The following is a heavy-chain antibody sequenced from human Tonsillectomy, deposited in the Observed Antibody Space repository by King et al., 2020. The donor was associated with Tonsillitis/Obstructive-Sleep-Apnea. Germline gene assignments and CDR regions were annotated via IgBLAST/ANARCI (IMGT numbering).Heavy chain of an antibody. CDR3: ARDLENYTYGSGSCFDL. V-gene: IGHV3-33*01. J-gene: IGHJ2*01. Sequence: VQLVESGGGVVQPGRSLRLSCAASGFTFSTYGMHWVRQAPGKGLEWVAVIWYDGSNKYYADSVKGRLTISRDNSKNTLYLQMNSLRAEDTAVYYCARDLENYTYGSGSCFDLWGRGTLVTVSS. CDR2: IWYDGSNK. CDR1: GFTFSTYG. D-gene: IGHD5-18*01.